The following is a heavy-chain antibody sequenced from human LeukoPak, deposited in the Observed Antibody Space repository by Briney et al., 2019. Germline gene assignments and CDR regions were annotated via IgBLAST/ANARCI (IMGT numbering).Heavy chain of an antibody. Sequence: SETLSLTCTVSGDSISSSSYFWGWIRQPPGKGLEWIGNNYHSGSTYYNPSLESRATISVDTSKNQFSLRLRSVTAADTAVYYCARSPSGGNSRAFDIWGQGTLVTVSS. V-gene: IGHV4-39*01. CDR2: NYHSGST. J-gene: IGHJ3*02. D-gene: IGHD4-23*01. CDR3: ARSPSGGNSRAFDI. CDR1: GDSISSSSYF.